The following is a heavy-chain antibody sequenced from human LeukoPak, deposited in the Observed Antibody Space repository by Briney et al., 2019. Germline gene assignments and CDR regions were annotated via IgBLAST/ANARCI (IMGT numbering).Heavy chain of an antibody. D-gene: IGHD3-22*01. CDR3: ARDPKGYYDTSGYYRYFQY. Sequence: GGSLRLSCAASGFTFSNYNMNWVRQAPGKGLEGVSSISSSTTFIYYADSVKGRFTVSRDNAKNSLYLQMNSLRAEDTAVYYCARDPKGYYDTSGYYRYFQYWGQGTLVPVSS. CDR2: ISSSTTFI. V-gene: IGHV3-21*01. J-gene: IGHJ1*01. CDR1: GFTFSNYN.